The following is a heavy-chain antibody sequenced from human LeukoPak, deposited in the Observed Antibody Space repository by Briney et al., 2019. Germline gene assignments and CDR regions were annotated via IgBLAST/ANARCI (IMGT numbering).Heavy chain of an antibody. J-gene: IGHJ4*02. Sequence: GGSLRLSCAASGFTFSSYWMNWVRQAPGKGLEWVANIRQDGNEIYYMDSVKGRFTISRDNAKKSLYLQMNSLRAEDTAVYYCARDRGGAAAVFDYWGQGTLVTVSS. CDR2: IRQDGNEI. CDR3: ARDRGGAAAVFDY. D-gene: IGHD6-13*01. V-gene: IGHV3-7*03. CDR1: GFTFSSYW.